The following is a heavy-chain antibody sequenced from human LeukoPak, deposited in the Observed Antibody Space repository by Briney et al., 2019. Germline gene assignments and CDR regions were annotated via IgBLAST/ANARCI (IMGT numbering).Heavy chain of an antibody. Sequence: PSGTLSLTCAVSGGSISSSNWWSWVRQPPGKGLEWIGEIYHSGSTNYNPSLKSRVTISVDKSKNQFSLKLSSVTAADTAVYYCASHYISTYDYVWGSQRTDYWGQGTLVTVSS. CDR2: IYHSGST. J-gene: IGHJ4*02. CDR1: GGSISSSNW. D-gene: IGHD3-16*01. CDR3: ASHYISTYDYVWGSQRTDY. V-gene: IGHV4-4*02.